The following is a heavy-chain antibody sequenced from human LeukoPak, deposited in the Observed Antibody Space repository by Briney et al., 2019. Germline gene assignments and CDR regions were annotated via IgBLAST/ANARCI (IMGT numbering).Heavy chain of an antibody. CDR1: GGCLSSYY. D-gene: IGHD3-3*01. CDR2: IYTIGCT. V-gene: IGHV4-4*09. CDR3: SSGSLIDDLWSVYYYRFDP. J-gene: IGHJ5*02. Sequence: SETLSLPCTVSGGCLSSYYWRWIRQPPGKGLEWIGYIYTIGCTNYNPSLKRRVSISVDTSRNQFSLKLRSVNASDTAGYCCSSGSLIDDLWSVYYYRFDPWGQGTLVTVSS.